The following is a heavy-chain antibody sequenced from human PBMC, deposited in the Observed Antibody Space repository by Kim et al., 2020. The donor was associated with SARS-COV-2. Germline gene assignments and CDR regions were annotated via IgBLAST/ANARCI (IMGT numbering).Heavy chain of an antibody. J-gene: IGHJ6*02. CDR2: ISSSSSYT. CDR1: GFTFSDYY. CDR3: ARDPPTGRSNYYYGMDV. Sequence: GGSLRLSCAASGFTFSDYYMSWIRQAPGKGLEWVSYISSSSSYTNYADSVKGRFTISRDNAKNSLYLQMNSLRAEDTAVYYCARDPPTGRSNYYYGMDVWGQGTTVTVSS. V-gene: IGHV3-11*05. D-gene: IGHD2-15*01.